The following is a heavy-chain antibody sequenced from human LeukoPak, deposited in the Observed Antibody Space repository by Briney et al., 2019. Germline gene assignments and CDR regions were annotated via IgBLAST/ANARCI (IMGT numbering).Heavy chain of an antibody. CDR1: GFTFRSYW. D-gene: IGHD3-22*01. V-gene: IGHV3-74*01. Sequence: GGSLRLSCAASGFTFRSYWMHWVRQAPGKGLVWVSRIDSYGSTNYADSVKGRFTISRDNAKNTLYLQMNSLRAEDTAVYYCATPLDYYDTSGYHEGGDWGQGTLVTVSS. CDR2: IDSYGST. CDR3: ATPLDYYDTSGYHEGGD. J-gene: IGHJ4*02.